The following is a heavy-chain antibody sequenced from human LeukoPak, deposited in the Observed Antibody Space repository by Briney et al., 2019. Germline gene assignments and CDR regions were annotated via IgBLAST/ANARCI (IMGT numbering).Heavy chain of an antibody. CDR1: GYSISSGYY. CDR3: ARSATGPQLVPFPLETLGYSYYYMDV. V-gene: IGHV4-61*02. CDR2: IYTSGST. D-gene: IGHD6-13*01. Sequence: PSETLSLTCTVSGYSISSGYYWGWIRQPAGKGLEWIGRIYTSGSTNYNPPLKSRVTISVDTSKNQFSLKLSSVTAADTAVYYCARSATGPQLVPFPLETLGYSYYYMDVWGKGTTVTISS. J-gene: IGHJ6*03.